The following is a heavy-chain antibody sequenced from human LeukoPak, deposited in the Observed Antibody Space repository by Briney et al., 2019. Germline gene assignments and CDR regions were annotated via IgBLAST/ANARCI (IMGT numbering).Heavy chain of an antibody. J-gene: IGHJ5*02. V-gene: IGHV3-30-3*01. Sequence: PGGSLRLSCAASGFTFSSYAMHWVRQAPGKGLEWVAVISYDGSNKYYADSVKGRFTISRDNSKNSLYLQMNSLRADDTAVYYCAGVPGQYQLLLWFDPWGQGTLVTVSS. CDR1: GFTFSSYA. D-gene: IGHD2-2*01. CDR3: AGVPGQYQLLLWFDP. CDR2: ISYDGSNK.